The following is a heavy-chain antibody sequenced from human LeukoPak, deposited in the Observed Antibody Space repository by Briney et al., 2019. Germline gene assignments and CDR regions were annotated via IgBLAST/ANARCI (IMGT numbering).Heavy chain of an antibody. V-gene: IGHV3-23*01. CDR3: AKLGRGYSGYDLAFFDY. CDR1: GFTFSSYA. D-gene: IGHD5-12*01. CDR2: ISGSGGST. Sequence: GGSLRLSCAASGFTFSSYAMSWVRQAPGKGLEWVSAISGSGGSTYYADSVKGRFTISRDNSKNTLYLQMNGLRAEDTAVYYCAKLGRGYSGYDLAFFDYWGQGTLVTVSS. J-gene: IGHJ4*02.